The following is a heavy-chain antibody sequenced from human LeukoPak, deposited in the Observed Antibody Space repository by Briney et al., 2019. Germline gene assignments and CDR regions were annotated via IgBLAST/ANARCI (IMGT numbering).Heavy chain of an antibody. D-gene: IGHD6-19*01. V-gene: IGHV4-59*08. CDR1: GGSISSYY. CDR2: IYYSGSTKYKST. CDR3: AKRNSGWFEP. J-gene: IGHJ5*02. Sequence: NPSETLSLTCTVSGGSISSYYWSWIRQPPGKGLECIGHIYYSGSTKYKSTNYNPSLKSRVSISIDTSKNQFSLELSSVTAADTAVYYCAKRNSGWFEPWGRGTLVTVSS.